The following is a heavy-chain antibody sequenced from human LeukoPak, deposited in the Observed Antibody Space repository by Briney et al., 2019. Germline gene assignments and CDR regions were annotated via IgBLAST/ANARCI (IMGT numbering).Heavy chain of an antibody. D-gene: IGHD3-22*01. V-gene: IGHV4-39*01. CDR1: GGSISSSGYY. J-gene: IGHJ5*01. CDR3: ARLHYYDSSGNYYGANWFDS. Sequence: PSETLSLTCTVSGGSISSSGYYWAWIRQPPGKGLEWIGSIYFSGSTYYNPSLKSRVTISADTSKNQFSLQLSSVTAADTAVFFCARLHYYDSSGNYYGANWFDSWGQGTLVTVSS. CDR2: IYFSGST.